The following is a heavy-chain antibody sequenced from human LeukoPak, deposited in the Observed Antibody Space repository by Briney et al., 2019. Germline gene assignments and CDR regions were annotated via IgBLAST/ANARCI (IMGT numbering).Heavy chain of an antibody. D-gene: IGHD3-22*01. V-gene: IGHV3-53*01. CDR2: IYSGGST. CDR1: GFTLSNY. Sequence: GGSLRLSCAASGFTLSNYMSWVRQAPGKGLEWVSVIYSGGSTYYANSVKGRFTISRDNSKNTLYLQMNSLRAEDTAVYYCTRDRGYHYYDSSAKWWXQGTLVTVSX. CDR3: TRDRGYHYYDSSAKW. J-gene: IGHJ4*02.